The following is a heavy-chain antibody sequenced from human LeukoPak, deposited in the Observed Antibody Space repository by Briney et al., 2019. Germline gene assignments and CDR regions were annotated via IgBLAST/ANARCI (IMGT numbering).Heavy chain of an antibody. CDR3: ARVLRGGVVLRYFDWSYHDTFDI. J-gene: IGHJ3*02. V-gene: IGHV3-30*02. CDR2: IRYDGSNK. Sequence: GGSLRLSCAASGFTFSSYGMHWVRQAPGKGLEWVAFIRYDGSNKYYADSVKGRFTISRDNSKNTLYLQMNSLRAEDTAVYYCARVLRGGVVLRYFDWSYHDTFDIWGQGTMVTVSS. CDR1: GFTFSSYG. D-gene: IGHD3-9*01.